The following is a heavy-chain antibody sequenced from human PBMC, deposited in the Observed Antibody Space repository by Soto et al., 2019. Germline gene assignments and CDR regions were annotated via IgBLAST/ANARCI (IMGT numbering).Heavy chain of an antibody. Sequence: PGGSLRLSCAASGFTFSSYAMSWVRQAPGKGLEWVSGISGGGSNTFYADSVKGRFTISRDNSKNTLLLQMNSLGAEDTAVYYCAKDSNKYSSSLRGRYFDYWGQGSGVTVSS. CDR2: ISGGGSNT. V-gene: IGHV3-23*01. CDR3: AKDSNKYSSSLRGRYFDY. CDR1: GFTFSSYA. J-gene: IGHJ4*02. D-gene: IGHD4-4*01.